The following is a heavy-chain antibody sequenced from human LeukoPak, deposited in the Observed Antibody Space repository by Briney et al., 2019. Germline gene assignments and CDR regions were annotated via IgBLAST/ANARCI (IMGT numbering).Heavy chain of an antibody. Sequence: ASETLSLTCTVSGGSIRSYYWSWIRQPPGKGLEWIGYIYYSGSTNYNPSLKSRVSISVDTSKNQFSLKLSSVTAADTAVYYCARTGSTVTMLYPFDHWGQGTLVTVSS. CDR2: IYYSGST. J-gene: IGHJ4*02. CDR1: GGSIRSYY. CDR3: ARTGSTVTMLYPFDH. D-gene: IGHD4-17*01. V-gene: IGHV4-59*01.